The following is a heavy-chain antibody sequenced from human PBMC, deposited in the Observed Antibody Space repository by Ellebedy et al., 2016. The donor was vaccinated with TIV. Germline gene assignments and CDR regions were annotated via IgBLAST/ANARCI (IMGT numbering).Heavy chain of an antibody. D-gene: IGHD1-14*01. CDR3: ATRIWWYFDL. CDR2: FDPEDGET. J-gene: IGHJ2*01. CDR1: GYTLTELS. V-gene: IGHV1-24*01. Sequence: ASVKVSXXVSGYTLTELSMHWVRQAPGKGLEWMGGFDPEDGETIYAQKFQGRVTMTEDTSTDTAYMELSSLRSEDTAVYYRATRIWWYFDLWGRGTLVTVSS.